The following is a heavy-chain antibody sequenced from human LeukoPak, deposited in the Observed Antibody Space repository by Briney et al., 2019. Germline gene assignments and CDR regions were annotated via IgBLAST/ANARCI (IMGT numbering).Heavy chain of an antibody. CDR1: GFTFSSYS. CDR3: ARHVLRNWYFDL. D-gene: IGHD2-8*01. CDR2: IYYSGST. J-gene: IGHJ2*01. Sequence: PGGSLRLSCAASGFTFSSYSMNWVRQPPGKGLEWIGYIYYSGSTNYNPSLKSRVTISVDTSKNQFSLKLSSVTAADTAVYYCARHVLRNWYFDLWGRGTLVTVSS. V-gene: IGHV4-59*08.